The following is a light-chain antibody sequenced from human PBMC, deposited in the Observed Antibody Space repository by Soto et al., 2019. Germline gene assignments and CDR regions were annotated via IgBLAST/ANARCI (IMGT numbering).Light chain of an antibody. J-gene: IGKJ2*01. CDR2: DTF. Sequence: EIVLTQSPATLSLSPGERATLSCRASQSVSSYLAWYQQKPGQAPRLLIYDTFNRATAIPARFSGSGSGTGFTLTISGLEPDDFAVYYCQQRTNWPYTFGQGTKLEIK. V-gene: IGKV3-11*01. CDR1: QSVSSY. CDR3: QQRTNWPYT.